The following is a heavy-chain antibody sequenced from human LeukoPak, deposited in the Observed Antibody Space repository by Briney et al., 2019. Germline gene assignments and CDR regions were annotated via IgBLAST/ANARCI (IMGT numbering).Heavy chain of an antibody. V-gene: IGHV4-31*03. CDR2: IYYSGST. CDR3: ARARRDGYKYYFDY. Sequence: SETLSLTCTVSGGSISSGGYYWSWIRQHPGKGLEWTGYIYYSGSTYYNPSLKSRVTISVDTFKNQFSLKLSSVTAADTAVYYCARARRDGYKYYFDYWGQGTLVTVSS. CDR1: GGSISSGGYY. D-gene: IGHD5-24*01. J-gene: IGHJ4*02.